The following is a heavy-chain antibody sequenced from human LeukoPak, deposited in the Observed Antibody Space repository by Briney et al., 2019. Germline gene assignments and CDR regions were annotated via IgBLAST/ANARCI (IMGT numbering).Heavy chain of an antibody. V-gene: IGHV4-4*07. Sequence: PSETLSLTCTVSGGSISSYYWSWIRQPAGKGLEWIGRIYTSGSTNYNPSLKSRVTMSLDTSKSQFSLKLSSVTAADTAVYYCAREQRDTAMSRGVDYWGQGTLVTVSS. J-gene: IGHJ4*02. CDR2: IYTSGST. D-gene: IGHD5-18*01. CDR1: GGSISSYY. CDR3: AREQRDTAMSRGVDY.